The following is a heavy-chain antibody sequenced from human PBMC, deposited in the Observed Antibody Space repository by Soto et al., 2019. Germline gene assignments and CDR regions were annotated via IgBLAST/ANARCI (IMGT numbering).Heavy chain of an antibody. CDR1: GGPVSGDDLY. CDR2: VYHTGTT. V-gene: IGHV4-31*02. J-gene: IGHJ6*02. CDR3: ARALVTDYNSRDYHYYFAMDV. Sequence: SETLSLTCVVSGGPVSGDDLYWSWIRYLPGKGLEWIANVYHTGTTYYNPSLKGRVSMSVDTSQNQFSLILASVTAADTAVYYCARALVTDYNSRDYHYYFAMDVWGQGTSVTVSS. D-gene: IGHD3-22*01.